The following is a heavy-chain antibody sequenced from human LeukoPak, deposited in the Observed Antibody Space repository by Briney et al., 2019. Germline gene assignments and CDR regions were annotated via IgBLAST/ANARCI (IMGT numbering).Heavy chain of an antibody. CDR1: GFTFSGNS. D-gene: IGHD6-13*01. Sequence: PGGSLRLSCAASGFTFSGNSMNWVRQAPGKGLELISSISSSSSYIYYADSVKGRFTISRDNAENSLYLQMNSLRAEDTAVYYCARRPAAGRCFDYWGQGTLVTVSS. V-gene: IGHV3-21*04. CDR2: ISSSSSYI. J-gene: IGHJ4*02. CDR3: ARRPAAGRCFDY.